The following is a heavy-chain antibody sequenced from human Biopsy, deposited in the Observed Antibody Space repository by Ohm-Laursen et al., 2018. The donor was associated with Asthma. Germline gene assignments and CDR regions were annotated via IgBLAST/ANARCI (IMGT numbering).Heavy chain of an antibody. Sequence: SDTLSLTCTVSYGSTTSGGYYWTWIRQHPGKGLEWIGFIYYSGSTYYNPSLKSRVSISIDTPKNQFSLKLSSVTAADTAVYYCARAQDYYDSRGYYRSFDYWGQGTLVTVSS. D-gene: IGHD3-22*01. V-gene: IGHV4-31*03. J-gene: IGHJ4*02. CDR2: IYYSGST. CDR3: ARAQDYYDSRGYYRSFDY. CDR1: YGSTTSGGYY.